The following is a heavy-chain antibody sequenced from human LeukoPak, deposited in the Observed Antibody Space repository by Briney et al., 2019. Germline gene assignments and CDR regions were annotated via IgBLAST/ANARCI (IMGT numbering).Heavy chain of an antibody. CDR2: INSDGSGT. Sequence: GGSLRLSCAASGFIFSSYWMHWVRQAPGKGLVWVSRINSDGSGTSYADSVKGRFTISRDNAKNTLYLQMNSLRAEDTAVYYCARRVVVPAAPYYFDYWGQGTLVTVSS. CDR3: ARRVVVPAAPYYFDY. CDR1: GFIFSSYW. J-gene: IGHJ4*02. D-gene: IGHD2-2*01. V-gene: IGHV3-74*01.